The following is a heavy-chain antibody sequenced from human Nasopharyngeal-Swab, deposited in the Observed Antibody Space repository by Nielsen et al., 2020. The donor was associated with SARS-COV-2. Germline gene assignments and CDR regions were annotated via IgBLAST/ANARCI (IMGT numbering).Heavy chain of an antibody. CDR2: ISSSGSTI. CDR1: GFAFSAYT. V-gene: IGHV3-48*04. J-gene: IGHJ5*02. D-gene: IGHD3-10*01. Sequence: GGSLRLSCAAYGFAFSAYTMNWVRQAPGKGLEWGSYISSSGSTIYYADSVKGRFTISRDNAKNSLYLQMNSLRAEDTAVYYCARGHGVWFGEPDNWFDPWGQGTLVTVSS. CDR3: ARGHGVWFGEPDNWFDP.